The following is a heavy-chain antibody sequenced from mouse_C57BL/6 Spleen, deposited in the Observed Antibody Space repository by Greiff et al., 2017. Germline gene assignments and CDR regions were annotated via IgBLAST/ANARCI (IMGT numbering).Heavy chain of an antibody. Sequence: VQLQQPGAELVKPGASVKMSCKASGYTFTSYWITWVKQRPGRGLEWIGDIYPGSGSTNYNEKFKSKATLTVDTSSSTAYMQLSSLTSEDSAVYYCARSLYYDYDGGMAMDYWGQGTSVTVSS. D-gene: IGHD2-4*01. CDR3: ARSLYYDYDGGMAMDY. J-gene: IGHJ4*01. CDR1: GYTFTSYW. V-gene: IGHV1-55*01. CDR2: IYPGSGST.